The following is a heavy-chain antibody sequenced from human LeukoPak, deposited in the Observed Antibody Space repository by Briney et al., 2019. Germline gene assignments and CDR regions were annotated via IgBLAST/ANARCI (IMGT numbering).Heavy chain of an antibody. Sequence: GESLKISCQVSGYIFTNYWIGWVRQMPGKGLESMGIIYPADSDTRYSPSFQGQVTISADKSISTAYLQWSSLKASDTAMYYCARGYYFDYWGQGTLVTVSS. CDR2: IYPADSDT. CDR1: GYIFTNYW. J-gene: IGHJ4*02. V-gene: IGHV5-51*01. CDR3: ARGYYFDY.